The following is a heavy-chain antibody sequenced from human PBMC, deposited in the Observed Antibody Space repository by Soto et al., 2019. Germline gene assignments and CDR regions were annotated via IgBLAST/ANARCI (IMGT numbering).Heavy chain of an antibody. D-gene: IGHD2-2*02. CDR3: ARVLLYLWQFDY. V-gene: IGHV3-30-3*01. J-gene: IGHJ4*02. Sequence: QVQLVESGGGVFQPGRSLRLSCAASGFTFSTYAMHWVCQAPGKGLEWVALISYDGTNKYYADSVKGRFTISRDNSKNTVFLRMHSLRLEDTDVDYCARVLLYLWQFDYWGQGTLVTVSS. CDR2: ISYDGTNK. CDR1: GFTFSTYA.